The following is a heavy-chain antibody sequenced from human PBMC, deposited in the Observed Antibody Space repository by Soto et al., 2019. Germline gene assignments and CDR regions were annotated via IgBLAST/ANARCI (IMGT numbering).Heavy chain of an antibody. CDR3: ARAFSWDSNGYYSGIYHLDD. CDR2: ISHSGSS. V-gene: IGHV4-38-2*01. D-gene: IGHD3-22*01. CDR1: GYSISSDYY. Sequence: PSETLSLTCAVSGYSISSDYYWGWIRQPPGKGLELIGSISHSGSSYYNPSLKSRVTISLDTPKNQFSLKMRSGTAADTALYYCARAFSWDSNGYYSGIYHLDDWGQGTLVALSS. J-gene: IGHJ4*02.